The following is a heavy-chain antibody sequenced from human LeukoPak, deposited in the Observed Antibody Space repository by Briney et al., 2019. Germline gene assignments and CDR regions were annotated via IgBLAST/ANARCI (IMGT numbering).Heavy chain of an antibody. V-gene: IGHV3-21*01. CDR2: ISSSSSYI. CDR1: GFTFDDYA. J-gene: IGHJ4*02. Sequence: GGSLRLSCAASGFTFDDYAMHWVRQAPGKGLEWVSSISSSSSYIYYADSVKGRFTISRDNAKNSLYLQMNSLRAEDTAVYYCARSKEPDYDFWSGYRYPLSFDYWGQGTLVTVSS. D-gene: IGHD3-3*01. CDR3: ARSKEPDYDFWSGYRYPLSFDY.